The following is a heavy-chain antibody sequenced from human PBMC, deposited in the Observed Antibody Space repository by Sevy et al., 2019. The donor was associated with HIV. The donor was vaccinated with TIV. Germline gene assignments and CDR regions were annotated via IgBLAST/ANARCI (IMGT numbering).Heavy chain of an antibody. J-gene: IGHJ4*02. CDR1: GYTFTSYG. CDR2: ISTYNGNT. D-gene: IGHD2-2*01. CDR3: ARARRSGYCSSTSCPPNNFDY. V-gene: IGHV1-18*01. Sequence: ASVKVSCKASGYTFTSYGISWVRQAPGQGLEWMGWISTYNGNTNYPQKLQGRVTMTTDTSTSTAYMELRSLRSDDTAVYYCARARRSGYCSSTSCPPNNFDYWGQGTLVTVSS.